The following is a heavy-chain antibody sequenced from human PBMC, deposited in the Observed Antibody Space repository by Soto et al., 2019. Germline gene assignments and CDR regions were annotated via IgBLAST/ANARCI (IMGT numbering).Heavy chain of an antibody. CDR3: SRDLHYDFWSGYSGAFDI. J-gene: IGHJ3*02. Sequence: ASVKTSCKASGYTFTSYDINWVRQATGQGSEWMAWMNPNSGNTGYAQKVQGRVTMTRDTSTSTAYMELRSLRSDDTAVYYCSRDLHYDFWSGYSGAFDIWGQGTMVTVSS. CDR1: GYTFTSYD. V-gene: IGHV1-8*01. D-gene: IGHD3-3*01. CDR2: MNPNSGNT.